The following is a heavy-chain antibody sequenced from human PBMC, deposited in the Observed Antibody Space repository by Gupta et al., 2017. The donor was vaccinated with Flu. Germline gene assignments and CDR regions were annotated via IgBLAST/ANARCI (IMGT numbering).Heavy chain of an antibody. V-gene: IGHV3-66*02. Sequence: EGQLVESGGGLVQPGGSLRLSCAASGFSVSVNFMSWVRQAPGKGLEWVSMIYGGGDTYYADPVRGRFTISRDDSTSTLYLQMNSLTVEDTAIYYCARPHSGSYSWGSDYWGQGTLVTVSP. CDR2: IYGGGDT. D-gene: IGHD1-26*01. J-gene: IGHJ4*02. CDR3: ARPHSGSYSWGSDY. CDR1: GFSVSVNF.